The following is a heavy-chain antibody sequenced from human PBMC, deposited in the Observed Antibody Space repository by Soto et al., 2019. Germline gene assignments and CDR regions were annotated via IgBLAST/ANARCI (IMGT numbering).Heavy chain of an antibody. J-gene: IGHJ4*02. D-gene: IGHD3-9*01. V-gene: IGHV3-23*01. CDR2: ISETGAST. CDR3: ANYLRPGDW. Sequence: GGSLRLSCPASGFTLTNYAMSWVRQAPGKGLEWVSSISETGASTYYVDSVKGRFTISRDNSKNTLYLQMTSLRAEDTAIYYCANYLRPGDWWGQGTLVTVSS. CDR1: GFTLTNYA.